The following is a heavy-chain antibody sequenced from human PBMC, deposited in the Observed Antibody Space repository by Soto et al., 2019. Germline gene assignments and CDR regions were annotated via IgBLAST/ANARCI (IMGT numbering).Heavy chain of an antibody. CDR2: ITHFGGT. CDR1: GGSLSGVH. Sequence: SETLYLTCEVFGGSLSGVHWTWIRQSPGEGLEWIGEITHFGGTNSNPSLKSRVTISADTSKNLFSLNLTSVTAADTAVYYCAGGRGNVRELPVHWGRGTLVSVSS. D-gene: IGHD1-26*01. V-gene: IGHV4-34*01. J-gene: IGHJ4*02. CDR3: AGGRGNVRELPVH.